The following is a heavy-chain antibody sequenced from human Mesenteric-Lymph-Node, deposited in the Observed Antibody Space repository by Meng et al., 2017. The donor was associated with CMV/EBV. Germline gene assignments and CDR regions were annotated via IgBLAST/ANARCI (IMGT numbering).Heavy chain of an antibody. Sequence: GGSLRLSCVASGLTFNIYGMHWVRQAPGKGLEWVAFIGNDGTNKYYADSVKGRFTISRDNSKNTLYLQMNSLRTEDTAVYYCAKDRIGVADYWGQGTLVTVPS. CDR3: AKDRIGVADY. CDR2: IGNDGTNK. CDR1: GLTFNIYG. J-gene: IGHJ4*02. D-gene: IGHD6-19*01. V-gene: IGHV3-30*02.